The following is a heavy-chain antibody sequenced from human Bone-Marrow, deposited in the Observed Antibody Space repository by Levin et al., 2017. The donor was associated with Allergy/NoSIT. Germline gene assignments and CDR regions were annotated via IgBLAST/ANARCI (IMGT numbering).Heavy chain of an antibody. V-gene: IGHV3-20*01. Sequence: RSSETLSLTCAASGFTFDDYGMTWVRQAPGKGLEWVSGINWNGGSTGYVDSVKGRFTISRDNAKNSLYLRMNSLRAEDTALYHCARDQGVIGTDAFDVWGQGTMVTVSS. CDR1: GFTFDDYG. D-gene: IGHD3-10*01. CDR2: INWNGGST. CDR3: ARDQGVIGTDAFDV. J-gene: IGHJ3*01.